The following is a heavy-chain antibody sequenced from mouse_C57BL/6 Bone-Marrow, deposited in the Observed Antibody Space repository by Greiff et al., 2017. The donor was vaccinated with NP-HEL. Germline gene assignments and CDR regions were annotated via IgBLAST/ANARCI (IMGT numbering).Heavy chain of an antibody. Sequence: EVQLQQSGPELVKPGASVKISCKASGYTFTDYYMNWVKQSHGKSLEWIGDINPNNGGTSYNQKFKGKATLTVDKSSSTAYMELRSLTSEDSAVYYCARGDYGSSPAYWGQGTLVTVSA. V-gene: IGHV1-26*01. D-gene: IGHD1-1*01. CDR3: ARGDYGSSPAY. CDR2: INPNNGGT. CDR1: GYTFTDYY. J-gene: IGHJ3*01.